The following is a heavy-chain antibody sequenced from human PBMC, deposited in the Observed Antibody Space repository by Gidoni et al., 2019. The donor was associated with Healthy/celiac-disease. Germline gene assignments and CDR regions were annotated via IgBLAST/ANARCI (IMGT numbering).Heavy chain of an antibody. J-gene: IGHJ3*02. D-gene: IGHD4-17*01. CDR1: GGSFSGYY. CDR3: ARGDGDQRGSAFDI. CDR2: INHSGST. V-gene: IGHV4-34*01. Sequence: QVQLQQWGAGLLKPSETLSLTCAVYGGSFSGYYWSWIRQPPGKGLEWIGEINHSGSTNYNPSLKSRVTISVDTSKNQFSLKLSSVTAADTAVYYCARGDGDQRGSAFDIWGQGTMVTVSS.